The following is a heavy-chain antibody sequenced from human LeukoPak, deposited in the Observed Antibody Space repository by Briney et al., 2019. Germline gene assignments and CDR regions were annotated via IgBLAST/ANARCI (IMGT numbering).Heavy chain of an antibody. D-gene: IGHD6-19*01. Sequence: GGSLRLSCAASGLTFSSYWVHWVRQAPGKGLMWLSRINSDESSTSYADSVKGRFTISRDNAQNTLYLQMNSLRAEDTAVYYCARALAVAGSVGGLVDWGQGTLVTVSS. CDR2: INSDESST. J-gene: IGHJ4*02. CDR1: GLTFSSYW. CDR3: ARALAVAGSVGGLVD. V-gene: IGHV3-74*01.